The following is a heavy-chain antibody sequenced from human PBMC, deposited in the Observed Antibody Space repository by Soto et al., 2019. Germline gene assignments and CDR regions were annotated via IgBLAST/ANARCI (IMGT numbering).Heavy chain of an antibody. CDR1: GDSVSSPYY. J-gene: IGHJ5*02. Sequence: QVQLQESGPGLVKPSGTLSLTCAVSGDSVSSPYYWCWVRQSPGKGLEWIGEVFHTGTTSYNPSLRSRVTISMDKSIIQFSLDLSSVTAADTAVYYCARSAGWYAIHAWGPGTLVIVSS. CDR2: VFHTGTT. V-gene: IGHV4-4*02. D-gene: IGHD6-19*01. CDR3: ARSAGWYAIHA.